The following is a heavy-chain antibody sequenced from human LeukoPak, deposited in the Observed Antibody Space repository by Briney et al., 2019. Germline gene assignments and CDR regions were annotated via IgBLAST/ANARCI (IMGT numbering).Heavy chain of an antibody. V-gene: IGHV1-18*01. CDR2: ISAYTGNT. CDR3: ARGGGHDY. J-gene: IGHJ4*02. D-gene: IGHD3-10*01. CDR1: DYTFSNYG. Sequence: ASVKVSCKTSDYTFSNYGITWVRQAPGQGLEWMGWISAYTGNTTFAQKFQGRVTMTTDTTSSTAYMELSSLRSEDTAVYYCARGGGHDYWGQGTLVTVSS.